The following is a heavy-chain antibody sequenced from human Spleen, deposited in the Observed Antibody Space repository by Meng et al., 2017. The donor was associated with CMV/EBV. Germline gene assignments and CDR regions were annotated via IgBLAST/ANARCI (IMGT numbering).Heavy chain of an antibody. Sequence: GESLKISCAASGFTFNGYSMSWVRQAPGKGLEWVSLIYSGDTSTDYADSVRGRFTISRDDSKSTLWLEMNSLRAEDTAVYYCAKSFQLPLDAFDIWGQGTMVTVSS. CDR3: AKSFQLPLDAFDI. V-gene: IGHV3-23*03. CDR2: IYSGDTST. D-gene: IGHD2-2*01. CDR1: GFTFNGYS. J-gene: IGHJ3*02.